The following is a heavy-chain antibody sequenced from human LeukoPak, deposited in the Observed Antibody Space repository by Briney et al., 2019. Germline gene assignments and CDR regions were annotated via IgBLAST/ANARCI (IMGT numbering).Heavy chain of an antibody. CDR1: GLTFSGYV. J-gene: IGHJ4*02. CDR3: AKDLTRSSGGFDY. V-gene: IGHV3-23*01. Sequence: GGSLRLSCAASGLTFSGYVMSWARQAPGKGLEWVSAMTSGGGTYYADSVKGRFTISRDNSKNTVYLQMNSLRAEDTAVYYCAKDLTRSSGGFDYWGQGTLVTVSS. D-gene: IGHD6-6*01. CDR2: MTSGGGT.